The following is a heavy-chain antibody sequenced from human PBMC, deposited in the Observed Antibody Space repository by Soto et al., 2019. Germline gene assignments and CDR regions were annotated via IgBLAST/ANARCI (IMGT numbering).Heavy chain of an antibody. Sequence: QVQLVQSGAEVKRPGSSVKVSCKASGDSFSRSPFSWVRQAPGQGLEWMGRFIPMLGIANYAQTFQGRVTLTTDKSTSTAYMDLSSLRSEDTAVYVCDSLYDDTGGNVDYWGQGTLGTVSS. CDR2: FIPMLGIA. D-gene: IGHD3-22*01. V-gene: IGHV1-69*02. CDR3: DSLYDDTGGNVDY. CDR1: GDSFSRSP. J-gene: IGHJ4*02.